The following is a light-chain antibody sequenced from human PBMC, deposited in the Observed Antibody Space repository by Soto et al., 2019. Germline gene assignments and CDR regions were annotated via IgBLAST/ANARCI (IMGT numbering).Light chain of an antibody. CDR1: ASISNY. V-gene: IGKV1-39*01. CDR2: AAS. Sequence: DIRMTQSPSSLSASVGDRVTITCRASASISNYLNWYQQTPGKAPNLLIYAASSLQSGVPSRFSGSGSGTDFTLTISSLQPEDFATYYCQQTYSIPVTFGQGTKLEIK. J-gene: IGKJ2*01. CDR3: QQTYSIPVT.